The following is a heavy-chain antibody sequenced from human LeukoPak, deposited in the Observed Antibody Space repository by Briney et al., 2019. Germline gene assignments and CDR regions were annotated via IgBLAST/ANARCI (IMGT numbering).Heavy chain of an antibody. V-gene: IGHV1-3*01. D-gene: IGHD2-2*01. CDR1: GYTFTSYA. CDR2: INAGNGNT. J-gene: IGHJ4*02. Sequence: ASVKVSCKASGYTFTSYAMHWVRQAPGQRLEWMGWINAGNGNTKYSQKFQGRVTITRDTSASTAYMELSSLRSEDTAVYYCAREVGCSSTSCYPSYYFDYWGQGTLVTVPS. CDR3: AREVGCSSTSCYPSYYFDY.